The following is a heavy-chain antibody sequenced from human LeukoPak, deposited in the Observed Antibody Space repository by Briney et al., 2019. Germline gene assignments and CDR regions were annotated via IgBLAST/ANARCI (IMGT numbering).Heavy chain of an antibody. J-gene: IGHJ4*02. D-gene: IGHD5-24*01. CDR2: IIPIFGTA. Sequence: SVKVSCKASGGTFSSYAISWVRQAPGQGLEWMGGIIPIFGTANYAQKFQGRVTITADESTSTAYMELSSLRSEDTAVYYCARGGMATTTPFDYWGQGTLVTVSS. CDR3: ARGGMATTTPFDY. CDR1: GGTFSSYA. V-gene: IGHV1-69*13.